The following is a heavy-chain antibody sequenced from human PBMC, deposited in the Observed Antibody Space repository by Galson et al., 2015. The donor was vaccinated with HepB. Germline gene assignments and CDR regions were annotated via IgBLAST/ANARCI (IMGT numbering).Heavy chain of an antibody. J-gene: IGHJ4*02. V-gene: IGHV3-33*01. CDR2: IWYDGSEK. CDR1: GLSFTNYG. CDR3: ARDTNQGAVPGTSFDY. D-gene: IGHD6-13*01. Sequence: SLRLSCAASGLSFTNYGMHWVRQAPDKGLEWVAVIWYDGSEKYYADSVKGRFTISRDSSRSTVYLQLNSLRAEDTAVYYCARDTNQGAVPGTSFDYWGQGTLVTVSS.